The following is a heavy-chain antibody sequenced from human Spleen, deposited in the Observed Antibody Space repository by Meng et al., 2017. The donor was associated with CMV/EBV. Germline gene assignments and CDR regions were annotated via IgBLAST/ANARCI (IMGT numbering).Heavy chain of an antibody. CDR3: ARGSPLMVRLMDV. J-gene: IGHJ6*02. CDR1: GGTFSSYA. D-gene: IGHD3-10*01. V-gene: IGHV1-69*13. CDR2: IIPISGPA. Sequence: SVKVSCKASGGTFSSYAISWVRQAPGQGLEWMGGIIPISGPANYAQNFQGRITITADESTSTAYMELSSLRSEDTAVYYCARGSPLMVRLMDVWGQGTTVTVSS.